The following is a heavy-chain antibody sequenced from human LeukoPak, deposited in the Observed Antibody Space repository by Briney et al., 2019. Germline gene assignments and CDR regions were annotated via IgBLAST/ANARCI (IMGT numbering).Heavy chain of an antibody. V-gene: IGHV1-18*01. CDR2: ISTYNGHT. D-gene: IGHD1-26*01. Sequence: ASVKVSCKAYTFTSYGITWVRQAPGQGLEWMGWISTYNGHTNYAQKLQGRVTMTKDTSTTTAYMELRSLRSDDTAVYYCARGGRWELPRPYSFDIWGQGTMVTVSS. J-gene: IGHJ3*02. CDR3: ARGGRWELPRPYSFDI. CDR1: TFTSYG.